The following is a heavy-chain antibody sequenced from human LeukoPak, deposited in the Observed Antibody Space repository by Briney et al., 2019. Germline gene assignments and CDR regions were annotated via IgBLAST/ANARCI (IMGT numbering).Heavy chain of an antibody. V-gene: IGHV3-66*01. CDR2: IYSGGST. Sequence: PGGSLRLSCAASGFTVSSNYMSWVRQAPGKELEWVSVIYSGGSTYYADSVKGRFTISRDNSKNTLYLQMNSLRAEDTAVYYCARVITYYYDSSGQDLDYWGQGTLVTVSS. J-gene: IGHJ4*02. CDR1: GFTVSSNY. D-gene: IGHD3-22*01. CDR3: ARVITYYYDSSGQDLDY.